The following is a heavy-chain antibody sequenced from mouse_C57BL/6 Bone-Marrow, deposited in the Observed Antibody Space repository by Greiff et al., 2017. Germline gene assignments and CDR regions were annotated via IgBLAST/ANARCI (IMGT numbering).Heavy chain of an antibody. CDR2: IDPSDSYT. V-gene: IGHV1-69*01. J-gene: IGHJ2*01. CDR3: ARSGYYGSVDY. Sequence: VQLQQPGAELVMPGASVKLSCKASGYTFTSYWMHWVKQRPGQGLEWIGEIDPSDSYTNYNQKFKGKSTLTVDKSSSTAYMELRSLTSEDSAVYYCARSGYYGSVDYWGQGTTLTVSS. D-gene: IGHD1-1*01. CDR1: GYTFTSYW.